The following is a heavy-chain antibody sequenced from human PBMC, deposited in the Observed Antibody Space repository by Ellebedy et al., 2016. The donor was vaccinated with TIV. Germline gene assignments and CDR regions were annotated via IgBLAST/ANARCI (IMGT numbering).Heavy chain of an antibody. Sequence: GESLKISCAASAFSGYGMSWVRQAPGKGLQWVSGISATGSSTYYADSVRGRFTISRDNAENSLHLQMNSLRAEDTAFYYCVRGRRYNSNPFEYWGQGTLVTVSS. CDR2: ISATGSST. D-gene: IGHD1-14*01. CDR1: AFSGYG. V-gene: IGHV3-23*01. J-gene: IGHJ4*02. CDR3: VRGRRYNSNPFEY.